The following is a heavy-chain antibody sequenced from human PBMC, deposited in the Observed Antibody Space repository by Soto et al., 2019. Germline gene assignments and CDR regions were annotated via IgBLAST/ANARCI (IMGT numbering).Heavy chain of an antibody. CDR2: IIPSGGST. CDR3: AKCDYGPLNGRDV. D-gene: IGHD4-17*01. V-gene: IGHV1-46*01. Sequence: GASVKVSCKASGYTFTSSYMHWVRQAPGQGLEWMGIIIPSGGSTSYAQKFQGRVTMTRDTSTSTAYMELSSLRSEDTAVYYCAKCDYGPLNGRDVGGQGTTVTVSS. CDR1: GYTFTSSY. J-gene: IGHJ6*02.